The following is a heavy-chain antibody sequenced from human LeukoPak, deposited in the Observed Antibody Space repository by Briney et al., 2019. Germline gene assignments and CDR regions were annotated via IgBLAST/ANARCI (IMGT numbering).Heavy chain of an antibody. CDR2: INHSGST. CDR1: GGSFSGYY. Sequence: SETLSLTCAVYGGSFSGYYWSWIRQPPGKGLEWIGEINHSGSTNYNPSLKSRVTISVDTSKNQFSLKLSSVTAADTAVYYCARGVQNSRYSYWGQGTLVTVSS. J-gene: IGHJ4*02. V-gene: IGHV4-34*01. CDR3: ARGVQNSRYSY. D-gene: IGHD6-13*01.